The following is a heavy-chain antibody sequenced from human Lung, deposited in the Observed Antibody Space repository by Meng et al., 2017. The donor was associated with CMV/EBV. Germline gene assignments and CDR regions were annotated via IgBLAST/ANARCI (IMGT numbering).Heavy chain of an antibody. J-gene: IGHJ3*02. CDR3: AIGGRYDASARYCLDAYDI. Sequence: SETXSLXCTISGGSISSYYWSWIRQPPGKGLEWIGHIHYSGSTNYNPSLKSRVTVSADTSKYQFSLKLRSVTAADTAVYYCAIGGRYDASARYCLDAYDIWXQGTVVTVSS. D-gene: IGHD3-22*01. CDR1: GGSISSYY. CDR2: IHYSGST. V-gene: IGHV4-59*01.